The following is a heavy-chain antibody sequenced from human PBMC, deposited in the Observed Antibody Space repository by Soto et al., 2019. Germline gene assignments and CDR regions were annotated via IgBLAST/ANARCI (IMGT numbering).Heavy chain of an antibody. V-gene: IGHV1-8*02. CDR1: GYTFTSYA. J-gene: IGHJ6*02. Sequence: ASVEVSCKASGYTFTSYAINWVLQAPGEGLEWMGWISACNGNTGYAQKFQGRVTMTRNTSTSTAYMELSSLRSEDTAVYYCAKRCTTIFGVVIFRDDMDVWGQGTTVTVSS. CDR2: ISACNGNT. CDR3: AKRCTTIFGVVIFRDDMDV. D-gene: IGHD3-3*01.